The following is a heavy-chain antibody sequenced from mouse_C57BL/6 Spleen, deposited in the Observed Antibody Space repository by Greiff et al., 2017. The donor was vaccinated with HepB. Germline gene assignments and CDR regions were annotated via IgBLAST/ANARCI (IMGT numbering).Heavy chain of an antibody. CDR2: IYPRSGNT. J-gene: IGHJ1*03. CDR3: ARYPSSDYYGSSYWYFDV. D-gene: IGHD1-1*01. CDR1: GYTFTSYG. Sequence: QVQLKQSGAELARPGASVKLSCKASGYTFTSYGISWVKQRTGQGLVWIGEIYPRSGNTYYNEKFKGKATLTADKSSSTAYMELRSLTSEDSAVYFCARYPSSDYYGSSYWYFDVWGTGTTVTVSS. V-gene: IGHV1-81*01.